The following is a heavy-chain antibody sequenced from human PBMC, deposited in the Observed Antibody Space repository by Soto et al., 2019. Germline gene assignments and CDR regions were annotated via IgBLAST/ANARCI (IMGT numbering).Heavy chain of an antibody. CDR2: IIPIFGTA. CDR3: TYYYDSSGYYYVAFDI. CDR1: GGTFSSYA. D-gene: IGHD3-22*01. V-gene: IGHV1-69*13. J-gene: IGHJ3*02. Sequence: ASVKVSCKASGGTFSSYAISWVRQAPGQGLEWMGGIIPIFGTANYAQKFQGRVTITADESTSTAYMGLSSLRSEDTAVYYCTYYYDSSGYYYVAFDIWGQGTMVTVSS.